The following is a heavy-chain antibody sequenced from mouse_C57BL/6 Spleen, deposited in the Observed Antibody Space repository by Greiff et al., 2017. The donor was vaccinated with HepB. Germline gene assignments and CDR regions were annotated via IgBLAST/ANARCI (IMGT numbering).Heavy chain of an antibody. D-gene: IGHD1-1*01. CDR2: IYPRSGNT. CDR3: ARFRYTTVVAKGAMDY. V-gene: IGHV1-81*01. J-gene: IGHJ4*01. CDR1: GYTFTSYG. Sequence: QVQLQQSGAELARPGASVKLSCKASGYTFTSYGISWVKQRTGQGLEWIGEIYPRSGNTYYNEKFKGKATLTADKSSSTAYMELRSLTSEDSAVYFCARFRYTTVVAKGAMDYWGQGTSVTVSS.